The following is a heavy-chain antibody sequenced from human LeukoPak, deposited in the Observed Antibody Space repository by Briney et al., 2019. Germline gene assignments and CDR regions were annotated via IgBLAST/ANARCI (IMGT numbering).Heavy chain of an antibody. CDR2: ISGSGGST. CDR1: GFTFSSYA. V-gene: IGHV3-23*01. CDR3: TKDGSSGDFNWFDP. D-gene: IGHD3-22*01. Sequence: PGGSLRLSCAASGFTFSSYAMSWVRQAPGKGLEWVSAISGSGGSTYYAHSVKGRFTISRDNSKNTQYLQINSLKARHTAVYNFTKDGSSGDFNWFDPWGEGTLVTVSS. J-gene: IGHJ5*02.